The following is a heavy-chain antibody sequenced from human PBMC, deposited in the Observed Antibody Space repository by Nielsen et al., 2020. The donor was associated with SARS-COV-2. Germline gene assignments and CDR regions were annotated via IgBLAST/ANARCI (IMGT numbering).Heavy chain of an antibody. CDR3: ARGDIVVVVATYYYGMDV. V-gene: IGHV1-69*01. J-gene: IGHJ6*02. Sequence: WVRQAPGQGLEWMGGIILIFGTANYAQKFQGRVTITADESTSTAYMELSSLRSEDTAVYYCARGDIVVVVATYYYGMDVWGQGTTVTVSS. CDR2: IILIFGTA. D-gene: IGHD2-15*01.